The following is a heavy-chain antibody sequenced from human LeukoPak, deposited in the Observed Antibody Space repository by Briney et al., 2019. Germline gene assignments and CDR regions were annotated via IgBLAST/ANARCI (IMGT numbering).Heavy chain of an antibody. Sequence: GGSLRLSCAASGFTFSNSAMHWVRQAPGKGLEWLTFISYDGSSKYYADAAKGRFTISRDNSKNTLYLEMSSLGPQDTAVYYCAEERDRDGYFRYWGQGTLVTVSS. J-gene: IGHJ4*02. CDR1: GFTFSNSA. V-gene: IGHV3-30-3*02. CDR2: ISYDGSSK. D-gene: IGHD2-8*01. CDR3: AEERDRDGYFRY.